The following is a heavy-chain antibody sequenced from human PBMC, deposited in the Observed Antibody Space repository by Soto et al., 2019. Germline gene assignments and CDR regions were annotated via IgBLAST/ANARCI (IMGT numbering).Heavy chain of an antibody. D-gene: IGHD2-8*02. CDR1: GFTFSSHA. J-gene: IGHJ6*02. CDR2: ISDSGGDT. Sequence: EVQLLESGGGLVQPGGSLRLSCAPSGFTFSSHAMSWVRQAPGKGLEWVSGISDSGGDTYYADSVKGRFTISRDSSKNTLYLQMNSLRDEDTAVYYCVRDWTGEKRPCMDVWGQGTTVTVSS. CDR3: VRDWTGEKRPCMDV. V-gene: IGHV3-23*01.